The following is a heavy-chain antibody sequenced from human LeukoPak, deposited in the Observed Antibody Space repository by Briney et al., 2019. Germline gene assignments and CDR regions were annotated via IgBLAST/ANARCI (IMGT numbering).Heavy chain of an antibody. CDR2: INHSGST. V-gene: IGHV4-34*01. Sequence: PSETLSLTCAVYGGSFSGYYWSWIRQPPGKGLEWVGEINHSGSTNYNPSLKSRVTISVDTSKNQFSLKLSSVTAADTAVYYCARANYYDSSGYHADYYGMDVWGQGTTVTVSS. D-gene: IGHD3-22*01. J-gene: IGHJ6*02. CDR3: ARANYYDSSGYHADYYGMDV. CDR1: GGSFSGYY.